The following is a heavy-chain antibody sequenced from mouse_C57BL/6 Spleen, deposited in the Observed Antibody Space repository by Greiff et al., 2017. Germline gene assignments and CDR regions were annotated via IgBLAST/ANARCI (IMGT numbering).Heavy chain of an antibody. CDR3: ARWGGNTPFAY. Sequence: VQLQQSGAELVKPGASVKLSCKASGYTFTSYWMHWVKQRPGQGLEWIGMIHPNSGSTNYNEKFKSKATLTVDKSSSTAYMQLSSLTSEDSAVYYCARWGGNTPFAYWGQGTLVTVSA. J-gene: IGHJ3*01. V-gene: IGHV1-64*01. D-gene: IGHD2-1*01. CDR2: IHPNSGST. CDR1: GYTFTSYW.